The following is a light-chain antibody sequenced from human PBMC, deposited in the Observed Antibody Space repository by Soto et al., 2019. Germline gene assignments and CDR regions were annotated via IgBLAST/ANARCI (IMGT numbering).Light chain of an antibody. Sequence: EIVLTQSPGTLSLSPGESVTLSCRASQSVGRDYLAWFQHKPGQAPRLLVHHASTRATGVPDRFSGSGSGTDFTFTVSRLEPEDFAIYYCHQYASEPLTFGGETKLEIK. J-gene: IGKJ4*01. CDR2: HAS. CDR1: QSVGRDY. CDR3: HQYASEPLT. V-gene: IGKV3-20*01.